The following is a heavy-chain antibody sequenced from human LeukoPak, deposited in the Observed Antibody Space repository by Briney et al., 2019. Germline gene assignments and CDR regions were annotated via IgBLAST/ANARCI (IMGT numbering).Heavy chain of an antibody. J-gene: IGHJ4*02. CDR1: GGSFSGYY. CDR3: ARGRGSSSLFDY. CDR2: INHSGST. V-gene: IGHV4-34*01. Sequence: SETLSLTCAVYGGSFSGYYWSWIRQPPGKGLEWIGEINHSGSTNYNPSLKSRVTISVDTSKNQFSLKLSSVTAADTAVYYCARGRGSSSLFDYWGQGTLVTVSS. D-gene: IGHD6-13*01.